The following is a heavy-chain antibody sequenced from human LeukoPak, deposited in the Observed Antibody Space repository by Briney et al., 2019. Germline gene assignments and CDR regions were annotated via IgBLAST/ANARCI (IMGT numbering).Heavy chain of an antibody. J-gene: IGHJ4*02. CDR3: ARVKSGYYDILTGEIDY. CDR2: ISSSSSYI. V-gene: IGHV3-21*01. CDR1: GFTFSSYS. D-gene: IGHD3-9*01. Sequence: PGGSLRLSCAASGFTFSSYSMNWVRQAPGKGLEWVSSISSSSSYIYYADSVKGRFTISRDIAKNSLYLQMNSLRAEDTAVYYCARVKSGYYDILTGEIDYWGQGTLVTVSS.